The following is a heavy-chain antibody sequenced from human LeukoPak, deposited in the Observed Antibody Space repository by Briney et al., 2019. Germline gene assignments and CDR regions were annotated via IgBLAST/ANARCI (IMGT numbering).Heavy chain of an antibody. V-gene: IGHV4-59*01. J-gene: IGHJ6*02. CDR2: IYYSGST. D-gene: IGHD4-17*01. Sequence: SETLSLTCTVSGGSITSYWSWIRQPPGKGLEWIGYIYYSGSTNYNPSLKCRVTMSIDTSKNQFSLKLSSVTAADTAVYYCARDFRGNYGSRGMDVWGQGTTVTVSS. CDR3: ARDFRGNYGSRGMDV. CDR1: GGSITSY.